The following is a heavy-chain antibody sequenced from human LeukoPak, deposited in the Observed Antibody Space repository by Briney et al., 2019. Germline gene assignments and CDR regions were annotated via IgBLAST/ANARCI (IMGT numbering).Heavy chain of an antibody. CDR1: GFTFSSYG. Sequence: GGSLRLSCAASGFTFSSYGMHWVRQAPGKGLEWVAVISYEGSNKYYADSVKGRFTISRDNSKNTLYLQMNSLRAEDTAVYYCARYDFWSGYSIDYWGQGTLVTVSS. V-gene: IGHV3-30*03. J-gene: IGHJ4*02. CDR2: ISYEGSNK. D-gene: IGHD3-3*01. CDR3: ARYDFWSGYSIDY.